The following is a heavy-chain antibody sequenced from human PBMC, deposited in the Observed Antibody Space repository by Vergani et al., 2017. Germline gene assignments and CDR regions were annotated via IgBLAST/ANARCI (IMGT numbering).Heavy chain of an antibody. CDR3: AREXRSNTSPFVGD. V-gene: IGHV3-30*03. CDR1: GFSFGSYG. D-gene: IGHD2/OR15-2a*01. CDR2: ISNDGGNK. J-gene: IGHJ4*02. Sequence: QVQLVESGGNVVQSGTSLRLSCAASGFSFGSYGMHWVRQSPGKGLEWVAVISNDGGNKYYADSVKGRFTIYKDNSKNTVYLQMNSLKAEDRATYYCAREXRSNTSPFVGDWGQGTLVTV.